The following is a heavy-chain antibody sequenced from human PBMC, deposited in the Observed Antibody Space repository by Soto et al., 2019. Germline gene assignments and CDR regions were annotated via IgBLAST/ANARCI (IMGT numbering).Heavy chain of an antibody. J-gene: IGHJ4*02. CDR2: IYPGDSDT. CDR3: ARPIYGDDTPFEY. V-gene: IGHV5-51*01. CDR1: GYSFTSYW. D-gene: IGHD4-17*01. Sequence: GESLKISCKGSGYSFTSYWIAWVRQMPGKGLEWMGIIYPGDSDTRYSPSFQGQVTISADKSINTANLQWSSLKASDTAMYYCARPIYGDDTPFEYWGQGTLVTVSS.